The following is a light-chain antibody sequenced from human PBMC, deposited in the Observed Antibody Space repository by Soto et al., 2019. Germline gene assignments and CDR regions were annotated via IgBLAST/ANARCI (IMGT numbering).Light chain of an antibody. J-gene: IGKJ1*01. CDR1: QSVDTNY. V-gene: IGKV3-20*01. CDR2: GAS. CDR3: QLYGGA. Sequence: ETVLTQSPGSLSLSPGERATLSCRASQSVDTNYLAWYQQKPGQAPRLLIFGASRRATGIPDRFSGSGSGTDFTLTISRLEPEDFAVYYCQLYGGAFGQGTKVEIK.